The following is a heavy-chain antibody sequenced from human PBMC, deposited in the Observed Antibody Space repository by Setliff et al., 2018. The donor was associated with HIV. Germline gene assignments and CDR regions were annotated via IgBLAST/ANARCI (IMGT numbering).Heavy chain of an antibody. CDR1: GGSFNGYS. CDR2: INHSGST. CDR3: ARYSPRGYTLTGPY. V-gene: IGHV4-34*01. Sequence: PSETLSLTCAVYGGSFNGYSGTWIRQPPGKGLEWIGGINHSGSTNYNPSLKSRVTISEDTSKSQFSLRLNSVTAADTAVYYCARYSPRGYTLTGPYWGQGTLVTVSS. J-gene: IGHJ4*02. D-gene: IGHD6-25*01.